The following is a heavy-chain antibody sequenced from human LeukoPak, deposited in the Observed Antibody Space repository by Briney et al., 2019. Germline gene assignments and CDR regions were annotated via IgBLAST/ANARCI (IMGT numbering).Heavy chain of an antibody. CDR2: IYHSGST. J-gene: IGHJ3*02. CDR3: ARDNGRYFDWLFSTDDAFDI. V-gene: IGHV4-30-2*01. CDR1: GGSISSGGYS. Sequence: SQTLSLTCAVSGGSISSGGYSWSWIRQPPGKGLEWIGYIYHSGSTYYNPSLKSRVTISVDRSKYQFSLKLSSVTAADTAVYYCARDNGRYFDWLFSTDDAFDIWGQGTMVTVSS. D-gene: IGHD3-9*01.